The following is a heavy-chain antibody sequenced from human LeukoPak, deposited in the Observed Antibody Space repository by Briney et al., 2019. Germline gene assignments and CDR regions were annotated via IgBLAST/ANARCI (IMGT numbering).Heavy chain of an antibody. Sequence: GGSLRLSCAAAGVTFSSYAMSLVRQAPGKGLEWVSAISGSGGSTYYADSVKGRFTISRDNSKNTLYLQMNSLRAEDTAVYYCAKDRSRYCSSTSCLSAFDIWGQGTMVTVSS. D-gene: IGHD2-2*01. V-gene: IGHV3-23*01. J-gene: IGHJ3*02. CDR1: GVTFSSYA. CDR3: AKDRSRYCSSTSCLSAFDI. CDR2: ISGSGGST.